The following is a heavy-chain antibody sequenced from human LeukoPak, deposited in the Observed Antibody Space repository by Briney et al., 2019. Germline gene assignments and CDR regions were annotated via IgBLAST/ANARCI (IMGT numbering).Heavy chain of an antibody. Sequence: SETLSLTCAVYGGSFSGYYWSWIRQPPGKGLEWIGSIYYSGTTHYSPSLESRVTISVDTSKNQFSLKLASVTAADTAIYYCAKGAGGFSYYNWFDPWGQGTLVTVSS. CDR1: GGSFSGYY. CDR3: AKGAGGFSYYNWFDP. V-gene: IGHV4-34*01. D-gene: IGHD5-18*01. CDR2: IYYSGTT. J-gene: IGHJ5*02.